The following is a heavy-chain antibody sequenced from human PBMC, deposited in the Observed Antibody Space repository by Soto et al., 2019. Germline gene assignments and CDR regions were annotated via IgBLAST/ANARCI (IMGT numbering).Heavy chain of an antibody. D-gene: IGHD2-15*01. CDR2: ISAYNGNR. V-gene: IGHV1-18*01. Sequence: QVQLVQSGAEVKKPGASVKVSCKASGYTFTSYGISWVRQAPGQGLEWMGWISAYNGNRNYAQKLQGRVTMTTDTSTSTAYMELRSLRSDDTAVYYCARGYCSGGSCSSLYMDVWGKGTTVTVSS. J-gene: IGHJ6*03. CDR1: GYTFTSYG. CDR3: ARGYCSGGSCSSLYMDV.